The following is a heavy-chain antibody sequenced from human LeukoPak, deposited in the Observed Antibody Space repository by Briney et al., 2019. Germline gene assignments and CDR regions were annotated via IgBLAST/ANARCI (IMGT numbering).Heavy chain of an antibody. CDR2: IYYSGST. J-gene: IGHJ4*02. V-gene: IGHV4-59*01. D-gene: IGHD6-13*01. CDR1: GGSISSYY. Sequence: SETLSLTCTVSGGSISSYYWSWIRQPPGKGLEWIGYIYYSGSTNYNPSLKSRVTISVDTSKNQFSLKLSSVTAADTAVYYCARDQQLVGYFDYWGQGTLVTVSS. CDR3: ARDQQLVGYFDY.